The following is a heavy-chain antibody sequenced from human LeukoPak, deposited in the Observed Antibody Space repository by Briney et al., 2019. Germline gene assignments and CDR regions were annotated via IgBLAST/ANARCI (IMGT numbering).Heavy chain of an antibody. CDR3: ARGAAFDY. J-gene: IGHJ4*02. V-gene: IGHV3-48*01. CDR1: GLTFSSYN. Sequence: PGGSLRLSCAVSGLTFSSYNMNWVRQAPGKGLEWVSYISNSGSMIYYADSVKGRFTLSRDNAKNSLYLQMNSLRAEDTAVYYCARGAAFDYWGQGTLVTVSS. CDR2: ISNSGSMI. D-gene: IGHD3-16*01.